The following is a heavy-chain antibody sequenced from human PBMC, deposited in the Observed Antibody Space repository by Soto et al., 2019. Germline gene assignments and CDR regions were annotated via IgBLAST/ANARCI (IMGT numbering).Heavy chain of an antibody. D-gene: IGHD7-27*01. CDR2: IIPILGIA. V-gene: IGHV1-69*08. CDR1: GGTFSSYT. Sequence: QVQLVQSGAEVKKPGSSVKVSCKASGGTFSSYTISWVRQAPGQGLEWMGRIIPILGIANYAQKFQGRVTITADKATSTAYMELSSLRSEDTAVYYCARERLGMEFDYWGQGTLVTVSS. J-gene: IGHJ4*02. CDR3: ARERLGMEFDY.